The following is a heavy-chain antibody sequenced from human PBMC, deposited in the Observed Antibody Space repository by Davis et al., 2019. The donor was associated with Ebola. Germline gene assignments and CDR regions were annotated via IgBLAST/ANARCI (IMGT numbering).Heavy chain of an antibody. CDR1: GYTFTNYD. CDR3: ARGYDYYHGLDV. CDR2: MNPNTGHT. V-gene: IGHV1-8*02. Sequence: ASVKVSCKASGYTFTNYDINWVRQASGKGLEYMGWMNPNTGHTAFAQQFQGRVTMTRDTSITTAYMELTALTSEDTAVYFCARGYDYYHGLDVWGKGTTVTVSS. J-gene: IGHJ6*04.